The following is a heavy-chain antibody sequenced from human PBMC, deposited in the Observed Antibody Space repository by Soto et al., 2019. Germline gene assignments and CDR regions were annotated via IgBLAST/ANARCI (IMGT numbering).Heavy chain of an antibody. CDR2: IYTGGSI. V-gene: IGHV4-4*07. Sequence: LSLTCTVSGGSLSNYYWRWIRQPTGKGLGWIERIYTGGSINYNPSLKSRVTMSVDTSKQQFSLKLTSVTAADTAVYYCARDLDSSGFSPDWFDPWGQGTLVTVSS. D-gene: IGHD3-22*01. CDR1: GGSLSNYY. J-gene: IGHJ5*02. CDR3: ARDLDSSGFSPDWFDP.